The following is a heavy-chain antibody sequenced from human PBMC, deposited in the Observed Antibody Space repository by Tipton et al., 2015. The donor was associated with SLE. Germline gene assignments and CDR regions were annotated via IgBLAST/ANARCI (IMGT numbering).Heavy chain of an antibody. CDR1: GGSFSGYY. CDR2: IHHSGST. Sequence: TLSLTCAVYGGSFSGYYWSWIRQPPGKGLEWIGEIHHSGSTNYNPSLKSRVTISVDTSKNQFSLKLSSGTAADTAVYYCASPMAGYWGQGTLVTVS. V-gene: IGHV4-34*01. CDR3: ASPMAGY. J-gene: IGHJ4*02. D-gene: IGHD5-24*01.